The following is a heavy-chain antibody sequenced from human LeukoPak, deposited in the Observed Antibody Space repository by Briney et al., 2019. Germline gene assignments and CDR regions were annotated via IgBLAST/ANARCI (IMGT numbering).Heavy chain of an antibody. Sequence: GGSLRLSCAASGFTFSSYWTSWVRQAPGKGLEWVANIKQDGSEKYYVDSVKGRFTISRDNAKNSLYLQMNSLRAEDTAVYYCASLYGSGSYSSDWCDPWGQGTLVTVSS. J-gene: IGHJ5*02. CDR3: ASLYGSGSYSSDWCDP. V-gene: IGHV3-7*01. D-gene: IGHD3-10*01. CDR1: GFTFSSYW. CDR2: IKQDGSEK.